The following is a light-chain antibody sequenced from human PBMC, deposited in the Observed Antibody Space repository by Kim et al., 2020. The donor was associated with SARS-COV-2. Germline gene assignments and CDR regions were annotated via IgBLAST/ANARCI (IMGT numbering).Light chain of an antibody. CDR3: QQYDTSPQT. Sequence: EFVLTQSPGTLSLSPGERATLSCRASQSVSNRFLAWYQQRPGQAPRLLIYGASNRATGIPDRFSGSGSGTDFTLTISRLEPEDFTVYYCQQYDTSPQTFGQGTKVDIK. J-gene: IGKJ1*01. V-gene: IGKV3-20*01. CDR2: GAS. CDR1: QSVSNRF.